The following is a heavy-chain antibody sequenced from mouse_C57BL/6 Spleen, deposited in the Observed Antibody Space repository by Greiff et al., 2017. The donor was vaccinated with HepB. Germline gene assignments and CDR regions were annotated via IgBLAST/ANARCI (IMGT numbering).Heavy chain of an antibody. D-gene: IGHD1-1*01. CDR1: GYAFSSSW. CDR3: ARTVFAY. Sequence: QVQLQQSGPELVKPGASVKISCKASGYAFSSSWMNWVKQRPGKGLEWIGRIYPGAGDTNYNGKFKGKATLTADKSSSTAYMQLSSLTSEDSAVYFCARTVFAYWGQGTLVTVSA. CDR2: IYPGAGDT. J-gene: IGHJ3*01. V-gene: IGHV1-82*01.